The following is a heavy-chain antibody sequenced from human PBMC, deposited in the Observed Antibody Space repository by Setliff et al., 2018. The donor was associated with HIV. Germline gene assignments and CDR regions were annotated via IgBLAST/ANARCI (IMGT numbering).Heavy chain of an antibody. V-gene: IGHV4-39*07. CDR2: IYHSGKT. CDR1: GGSISNGDYY. CDR3: ARGSCSNTGCLDS. D-gene: IGHD2-2*01. Sequence: TLSLTCTVSGGSISNGDYYWSWIRQPPGKGLEWIGSIYHSGKTYSNPSLKSRVTVSVDTSMNQFSLNLNSVTATDTAVYYCARGSCSNTGCLDSWGQGALVTVSS. J-gene: IGHJ4*02.